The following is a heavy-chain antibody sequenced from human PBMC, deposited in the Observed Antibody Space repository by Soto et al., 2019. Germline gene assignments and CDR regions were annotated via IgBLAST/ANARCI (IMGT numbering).Heavy chain of an antibody. J-gene: IGHJ4*02. D-gene: IGHD3-3*01. V-gene: IGHV4-30-4*01. CDR3: ARYPHYDFWSGYYDY. Sequence: QVQLQESGPGLVKPSQTLSLTCTVSGGSISSGDYYWSWIRQPPGKGLEWIGYIYYSGSTYYNPSLKSRVTISVDTSKNQFSLKLSSVTAADTAVYYCARYPHYDFWSGYYDYWGQGTPVTVSS. CDR2: IYYSGST. CDR1: GGSISSGDYY.